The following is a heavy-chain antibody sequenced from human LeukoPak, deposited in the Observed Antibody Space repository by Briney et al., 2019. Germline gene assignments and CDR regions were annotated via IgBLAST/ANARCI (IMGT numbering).Heavy chain of an antibody. V-gene: IGHV3-48*01. CDR1: GFTFSSYS. D-gene: IGHD1-26*01. Sequence: GGSLRLSCAASGFTFSSYSMNWVRQAPGKGLEWVSYISSSSSTIYYADSVKGRFTISRDNSKNTLYLQMNSLRAEDTAVYYCAKDLGWELPHDYWGKGTLVTVSS. CDR3: AKDLGWELPHDY. J-gene: IGHJ4*02. CDR2: ISSSSSTI.